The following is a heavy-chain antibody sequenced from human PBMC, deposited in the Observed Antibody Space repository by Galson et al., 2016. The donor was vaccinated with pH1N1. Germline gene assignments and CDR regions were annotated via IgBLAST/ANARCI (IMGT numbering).Heavy chain of an antibody. CDR1: GSTFKDAW. D-gene: IGHD4-17*01. J-gene: IGHJ6*02. CDR2: ISYDGSNK. Sequence: SLRLSCAASGSTFKDAWMSWVRQAPGRGLEWVAVISYDGSNKYYADSVKGRFTISRDNSKNTLYLQMNSLRAEDTAVYYCAKSPLFDGDYVGMDVWGQGTTVTVSS. V-gene: IGHV3-30*18. CDR3: AKSPLFDGDYVGMDV.